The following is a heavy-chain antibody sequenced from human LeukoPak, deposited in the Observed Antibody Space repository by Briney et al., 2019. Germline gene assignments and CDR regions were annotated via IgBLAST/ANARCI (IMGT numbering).Heavy chain of an antibody. Sequence: PSETLSLTCVVYGGSFSGYYWSWIRQPPGKGREGIGEINHSGSTNYNPSPKSRVTISVATSTNQSSLKLSSVTAADTAVYYCARGLMPRWWFDPWGQGTLVTVSS. CDR1: GGSFSGYY. V-gene: IGHV4-34*01. J-gene: IGHJ5*02. CDR2: INHSGST. D-gene: IGHD4-23*01. CDR3: ARGLMPRWWFDP.